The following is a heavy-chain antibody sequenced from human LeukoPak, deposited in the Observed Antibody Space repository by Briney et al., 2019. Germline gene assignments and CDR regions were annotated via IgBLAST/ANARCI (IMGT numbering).Heavy chain of an antibody. V-gene: IGHV6-1*01. CDR2: TYYRSKWYN. Sequence: SQTLSLTCAISGDSVSSNGASWNWIRQSPSRGLEWLGRTYYRSKWYNDYAVSVKSRITINPDTSKNQFSLQLNSVTPEDTAVYYCAREVDTAMVRDAFDIWGQGTMVTVSS. D-gene: IGHD5-18*01. J-gene: IGHJ3*02. CDR1: GDSVSSNGAS. CDR3: AREVDTAMVRDAFDI.